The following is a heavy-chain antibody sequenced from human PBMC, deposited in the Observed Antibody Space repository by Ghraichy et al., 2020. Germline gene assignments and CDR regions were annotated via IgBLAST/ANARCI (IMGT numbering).Heavy chain of an antibody. D-gene: IGHD4-23*01. V-gene: IGHV3-48*02. CDR1: GFTFRSYW. J-gene: IGHJ6*02. CDR3: ARASRVVRFYYYDGMDV. CDR2: ITSSSRSI. Sequence: GESLNISCAASGFTFRSYWMSWFRQAPGKGLEWVSYITSSSRSIFYADSVKGRFTISRDNAKNSLSLQMNSLRDEDTAVYYCARASRVVRFYYYDGMDVWGQGTTVTVSS.